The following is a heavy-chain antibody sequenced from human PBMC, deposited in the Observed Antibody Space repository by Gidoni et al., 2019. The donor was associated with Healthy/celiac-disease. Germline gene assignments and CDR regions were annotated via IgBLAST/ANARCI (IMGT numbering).Heavy chain of an antibody. D-gene: IGHD2-15*01. CDR3: AGAVETPSSSFDY. V-gene: IGHV1-69*02. CDR2: IIPILGIA. Sequence: QVQLVQSGAEVKKPGSSVKVSCKASGGTFSSYTISWVRQAPGQGLEWMGRIIPILGIANYAQKFQGRVTITADKSTSTAYMELSSLRSEDTAVYYCAGAVETPSSSFDYWGQGTLVTVSS. J-gene: IGHJ4*02. CDR1: GGTFSSYT.